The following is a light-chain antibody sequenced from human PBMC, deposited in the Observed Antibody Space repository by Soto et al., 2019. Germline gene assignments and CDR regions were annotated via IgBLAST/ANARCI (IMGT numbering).Light chain of an antibody. CDR2: AAS. Sequence: AIQVTQSPSSLSASVGDRVTITCRATQGYRSDLGWYQQKPGKAPKLLIYAASDLQAEVPSRFSGSGSGTHFTFTISSLQTEDIGTYYCQQYDILPITFGRGTRLEI. CDR3: QQYDILPIT. J-gene: IGKJ5*01. CDR1: QGYRSD. V-gene: IGKV1-6*01.